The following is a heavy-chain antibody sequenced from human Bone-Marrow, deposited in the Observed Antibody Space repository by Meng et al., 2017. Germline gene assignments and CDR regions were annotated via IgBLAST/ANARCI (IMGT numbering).Heavy chain of an antibody. D-gene: IGHD2-2*01. CDR2: IYYSGST. CDR1: GGSISSGGYY. CDR3: ARDRFLVVPAANFGMDV. J-gene: IGHJ6*02. V-gene: IGHV4-31*03. Sequence: QTRSLTRTVSGGSISSGGYYWSWIRQHPGKGLEWIGYIYYSGSTYHNPSLKSRVTIAVDTSKNQFSLKLSSVTAADTAVYYCARDRFLVVPAANFGMDVWGQGTTVTVSS.